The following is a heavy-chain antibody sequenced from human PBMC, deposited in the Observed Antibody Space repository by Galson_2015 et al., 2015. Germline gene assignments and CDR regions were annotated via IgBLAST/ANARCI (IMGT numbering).Heavy chain of an antibody. Sequence: ETLSLTCTVSGGSISSYYWSWLRQPPGKGLEWIGYIYYSGSTNYNPSLKSRVTISVDTSKNQFSLKLSSVTAAYTAVYYCARDRTAGLVDYWGQGTLVTVSS. CDR2: IYYSGST. J-gene: IGHJ4*02. CDR3: ARDRTAGLVDY. CDR1: GGSISSYY. V-gene: IGHV4-59*01.